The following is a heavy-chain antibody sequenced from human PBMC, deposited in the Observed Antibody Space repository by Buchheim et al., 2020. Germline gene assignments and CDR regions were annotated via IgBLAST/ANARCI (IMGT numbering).Heavy chain of an antibody. J-gene: IGHJ4*02. CDR1: GLTFSAYW. Sequence: EVRLVESGGGLVQPGGSLRLSCAASGLTFSAYWMSWVRQPPGKGLEWVANIKEDGAEKYYVGSVKGRFTISRDNAANSLYLQMNSLRVEDTAVYYCTTAFNVRDDNFDYWGRGTL. D-gene: IGHD1-1*01. CDR3: TTAFNVRDDNFDY. CDR2: IKEDGAEK. V-gene: IGHV3-7*01.